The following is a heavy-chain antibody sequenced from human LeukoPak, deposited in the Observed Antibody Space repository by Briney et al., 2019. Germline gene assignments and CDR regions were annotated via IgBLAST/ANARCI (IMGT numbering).Heavy chain of an antibody. J-gene: IGHJ4*02. CDR3: ARHAAAYDY. Sequence: SETLSLTCTVSGGSISSYYWSWIRQPPGQGLEWIGYIYYSGSTNYNPSLTSRVTISVDTSKNQFSLKLSSVTAADTAVYYCARHAAAYDYWGQGTLVTVSS. V-gene: IGHV4-59*01. D-gene: IGHD6-13*01. CDR2: IYYSGST. CDR1: GGSISSYY.